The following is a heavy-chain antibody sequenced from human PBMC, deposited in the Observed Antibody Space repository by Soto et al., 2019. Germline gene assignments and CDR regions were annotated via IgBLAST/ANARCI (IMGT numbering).Heavy chain of an antibody. D-gene: IGHD3-3*01. Sequence: GASVKVSCKVSGYTLTELSMHWVRQAPGKGLEWMGGFDPEDGETIYAQKFQGRVTMTEDTSTDTAYMELSSLRSEDTAVYYCGAPIYDWWSGNAPMDVWGQGTTVTVSS. V-gene: IGHV1-24*01. CDR3: GAPIYDWWSGNAPMDV. CDR1: GYTLTELS. CDR2: FDPEDGET. J-gene: IGHJ6*02.